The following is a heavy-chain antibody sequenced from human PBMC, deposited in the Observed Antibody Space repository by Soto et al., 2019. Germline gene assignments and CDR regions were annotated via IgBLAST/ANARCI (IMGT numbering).Heavy chain of an antibody. CDR2: IYYGGST. Sequence: QVQLQESGPGLVKPSETLSLTCTVSGDSISTYYWTWIRQSPGKGLEWIAFIYYGGSTNYNPSLKSRVTTSVDTSKNQFSMKLNSVTAADTAVYYCASPGRDWGSLDYWGQGTLVTVSS. J-gene: IGHJ4*02. D-gene: IGHD7-27*01. V-gene: IGHV4-59*08. CDR3: ASPGRDWGSLDY. CDR1: GDSISTYY.